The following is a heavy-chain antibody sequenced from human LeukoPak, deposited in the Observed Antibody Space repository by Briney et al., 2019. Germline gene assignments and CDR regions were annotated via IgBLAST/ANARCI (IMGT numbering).Heavy chain of an antibody. CDR1: GYTFTSYG. CDR2: ISAYNGNT. V-gene: IGHV1-18*01. D-gene: IGHD3-3*01. J-gene: IGHJ6*02. CDR3: ARDRGYYDFWSGYYPQGNYYGMDV. Sequence: GASVKVSCKASGYTFTSYGISWVRQAPGQGLEWMGWISAYNGNTDYTQKLQGRVTMTTDTSTSTAYMELRSLRSDDTAVYYCARDRGYYDFWSGYYPQGNYYGMDVWGQGTTVTVSS.